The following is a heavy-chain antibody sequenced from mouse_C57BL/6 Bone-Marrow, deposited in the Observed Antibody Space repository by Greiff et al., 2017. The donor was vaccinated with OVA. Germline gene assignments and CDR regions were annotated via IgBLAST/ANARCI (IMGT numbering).Heavy chain of an antibody. V-gene: IGHV1-31*01. Sequence: EVQLQQSGPELVKPGASVKISCKASGYSFTGYYMHWVKQSHGHILDWIGYIYPYNGVSSYNQKFKGKATLTVDKSSSTAYMELRSLTSEDSAVYDGARRKNIYEYEDAMDYWGQGTSVTVSS. J-gene: IGHJ4*01. CDR3: ARRKNIYEYEDAMDY. D-gene: IGHD2-4*01. CDR1: GYSFTGYY. CDR2: IYPYNGVS.